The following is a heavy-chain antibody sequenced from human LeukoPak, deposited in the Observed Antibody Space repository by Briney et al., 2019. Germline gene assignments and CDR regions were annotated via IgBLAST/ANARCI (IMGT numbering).Heavy chain of an antibody. D-gene: IGHD1-26*01. CDR1: GFTFSSYG. V-gene: IGHV3-23*01. CDR3: ARRATSCYCYFDL. J-gene: IGHJ2*01. CDR2: LTSGGGSP. Sequence: PGGSLRLSCAASGFTFSSYGMSWVRQAPGKGLEWVSGLTSGGGSPYYTDSVKGRFTVSRDNSKNTLYLQMNSLRAEDTALYYCARRATSCYCYFDLWGRGTLVTVSS.